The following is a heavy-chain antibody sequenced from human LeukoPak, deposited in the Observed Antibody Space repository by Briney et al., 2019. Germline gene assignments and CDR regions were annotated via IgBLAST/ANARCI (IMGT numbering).Heavy chain of an antibody. CDR2: INHSGST. CDR1: GGSISSSSYY. CDR3: ARARGGS. J-gene: IGHJ5*02. V-gene: IGHV4-39*07. Sequence: SETLSLTCTVSGGSISSSSYYWSWIRQPPGKGLEWIGEINHSGSTNYNPSLKSRVTISVDTSKNQFSLKLSSVTAADTAVYYCARARGGSWGQGTLVTVSS. D-gene: IGHD3-16*01.